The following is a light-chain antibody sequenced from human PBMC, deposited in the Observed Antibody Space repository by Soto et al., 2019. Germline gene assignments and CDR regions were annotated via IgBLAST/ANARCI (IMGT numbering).Light chain of an antibody. CDR2: DVR. Sequence: QSALTQPASVSGSPGQSLTISCSGTSSDLGTYTYVSWYQQHPDKAPKLIIYDVRNRPSVISDRVSGSKAGNTASLTVSGLQAEDEADYYCCSDAGSKNFVFGTGTKVTVL. J-gene: IGLJ1*01. V-gene: IGLV2-14*03. CDR3: CSDAGSKNFV. CDR1: SSDLGTYTY.